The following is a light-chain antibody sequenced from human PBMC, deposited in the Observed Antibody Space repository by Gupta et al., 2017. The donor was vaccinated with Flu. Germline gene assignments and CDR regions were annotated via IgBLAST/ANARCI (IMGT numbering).Light chain of an antibody. CDR3: QQYNSLWT. V-gene: IGKV1-5*03. Sequence: SPSTLSASVGDRVTFTCRASQSSSSWLDWYQQKPGKAPKLLIYNASRLESGVPSRFSGRGSGTEFTLTSSSLQPDDFATYYCQQYNSLWTFGQGTKVEIK. CDR2: NAS. J-gene: IGKJ1*01. CDR1: QSSSSW.